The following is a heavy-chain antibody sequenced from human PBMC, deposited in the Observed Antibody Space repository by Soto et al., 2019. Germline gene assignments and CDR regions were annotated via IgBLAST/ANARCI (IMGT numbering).Heavy chain of an antibody. J-gene: IGHJ6*03. CDR3: AKDRNRELGSGKDYYYYYMDV. CDR1: GFTFSSYG. CDR2: ISYDGSNK. Sequence: GGSLRLSCAASGFTFSSYGMHWVRQAPGKGLEWVAVISYDGSNKYYADSVKGRFTISRDNSKNTLYLQMNSLRAEDTAVYYCAKDRNRELGSGKDYYYYYMDVWGKGTTVTVSS. V-gene: IGHV3-30*18. D-gene: IGHD3-10*01.